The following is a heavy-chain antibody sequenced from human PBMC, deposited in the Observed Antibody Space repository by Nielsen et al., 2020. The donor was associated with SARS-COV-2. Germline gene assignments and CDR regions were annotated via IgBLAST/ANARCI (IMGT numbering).Heavy chain of an antibody. Sequence: SSVKVSCKASGGTFSSYTISWVRQAPGQGLEWMGRIIPILGIANYAQRFQGRVTITADKSTSTAYMELSSLRSEDTAVYYCAREQAGGPADDYVWGSYRAYGMDVWGQGTTVTVSS. CDR1: GGTFSSYT. CDR2: IIPILGIA. CDR3: AREQAGGPADDYVWGSYRAYGMDV. D-gene: IGHD3-16*02. V-gene: IGHV1-69*04. J-gene: IGHJ6*02.